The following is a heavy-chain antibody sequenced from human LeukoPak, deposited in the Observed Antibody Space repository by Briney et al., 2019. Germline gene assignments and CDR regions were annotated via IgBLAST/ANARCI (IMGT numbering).Heavy chain of an antibody. CDR1: GYTFSGFC. J-gene: IGHJ2*01. CDR2: ISPNSGGT. V-gene: IGHV1-2*02. Sequence: ASVKVSCKPSGYTFSGFCIHWVRQAPGQGLGWMGWISPNSGGTDYAQRFQGRVTMTRDTSISTAYMELSSLRSDDTAVYYCAIQPWGSGNNWYFDLWGRGTLVTVSS. D-gene: IGHD7-27*01. CDR3: AIQPWGSGNNWYFDL.